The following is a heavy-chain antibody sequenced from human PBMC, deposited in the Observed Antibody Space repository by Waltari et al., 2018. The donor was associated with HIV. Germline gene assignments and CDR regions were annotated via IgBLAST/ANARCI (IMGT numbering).Heavy chain of an antibody. Sequence: EVQLVESGGGLVQPGGSLRLSCAASGFTFSSYWMSWVRQAPGKGVEWVANIKQDGSEKYYVDSVKGRFTIARDNAKNSLYLQMNSLRAEDTAVYYCARRRIVPAFYFDYWGQGTLVTVSS. CDR1: GFTFSSYW. J-gene: IGHJ4*02. V-gene: IGHV3-7*01. D-gene: IGHD2-2*01. CDR2: IKQDGSEK. CDR3: ARRRIVPAFYFDY.